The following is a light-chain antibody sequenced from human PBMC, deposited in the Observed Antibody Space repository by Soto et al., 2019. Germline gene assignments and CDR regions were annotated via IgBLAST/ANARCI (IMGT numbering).Light chain of an antibody. Sequence: EIVLTQSPGTLSLSPGERATLSCRASQSVSSTYLGWYQQKPGQAPRLLIYGASSRATGIADRFSGSGSGTAFTLTISRLEPEDFPVYYCQQYGSSSYTFGQGTKLEIK. CDR2: GAS. CDR3: QQYGSSSYT. V-gene: IGKV3-20*01. CDR1: QSVSSTY. J-gene: IGKJ2*01.